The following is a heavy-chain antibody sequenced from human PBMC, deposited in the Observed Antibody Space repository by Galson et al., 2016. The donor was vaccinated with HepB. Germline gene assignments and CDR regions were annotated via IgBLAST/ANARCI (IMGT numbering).Heavy chain of an antibody. CDR3: AKDARYSYGYSY. CDR1: GFTFNTYA. D-gene: IGHD5-18*01. V-gene: IGHV3-23*01. Sequence: SLRLSCAASGFTFNTYAMSWVRQAPGKGLEWVSGVTGSGAITHYADSVKGRFTISRDNSKNTLYLRMNSLRVEDTAVYYCAKDARYSYGYSYWGQGILVTVSS. CDR2: VTGSGAIT. J-gene: IGHJ4*02.